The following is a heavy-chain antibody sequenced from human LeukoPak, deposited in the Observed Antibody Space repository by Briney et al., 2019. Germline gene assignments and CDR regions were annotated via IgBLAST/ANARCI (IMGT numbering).Heavy chain of an antibody. CDR2: INTNGSPT. J-gene: IGHJ4*02. V-gene: IGHV3-74*01. CDR1: GFTFSSYW. CDR3: AGDLISGSGSLGY. D-gene: IGHD3-10*01. Sequence: PGGSLRLSCAVSGFTFSSYWMHWVRQAPGKGLVWVSRINTNGSPTQYADSVKGRFTISRDNAKNTLYLQMNSLRAEDTAVYYCAGDLISGSGSLGYWGQGTLVTVSS.